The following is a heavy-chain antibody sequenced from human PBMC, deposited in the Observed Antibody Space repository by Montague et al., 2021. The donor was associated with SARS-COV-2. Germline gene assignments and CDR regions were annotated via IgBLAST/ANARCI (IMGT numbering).Heavy chain of an antibody. V-gene: IGHV3-30*04. J-gene: IGHJ3*02. Sequence: SLSLSCAASGFTFSSYAMHWVCQAPGKGLEWVAVISYDGSNKYYADSVKGRFTISRDNSKNTLYLQMNSLRAEDTAVYYCARGRGGSYRTAFGIWGQGTMVTVSS. CDR2: ISYDGSNK. D-gene: IGHD1-26*01. CDR1: GFTFSSYA. CDR3: ARGRGGSYRTAFGI.